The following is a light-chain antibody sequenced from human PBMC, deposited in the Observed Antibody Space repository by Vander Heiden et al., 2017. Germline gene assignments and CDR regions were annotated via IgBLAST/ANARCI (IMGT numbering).Light chain of an antibody. V-gene: IGLV2-8*01. Sequence: QSALTPPPSASGSPGQSVTISCTGTSSDVGGYDVVSYYQQHPATPPILICYDVSKRPAGVPDRFSASYAATAAFPTTSGLQAEDDAYYYCTQYASSNTFVFGGGTKLTVL. CDR1: SSDVGGYDV. CDR2: DVS. J-gene: IGLJ3*02. CDR3: TQYASSNTFV.